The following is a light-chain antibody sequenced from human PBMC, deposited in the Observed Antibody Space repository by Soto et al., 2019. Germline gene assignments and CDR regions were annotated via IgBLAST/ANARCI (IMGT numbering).Light chain of an antibody. CDR1: SSDVGGYKY. J-gene: IGLJ2*01. CDR2: DVS. Sequence: QSALTQPRSVSGSPGQSVTISCTGTSSDVGGYKYVSWFQQHPGKAPKVMIYDVSERPSGVPGRFSGSKSGNTASLTISGLQAEDEADYYCCSYAGSYALFGGGTKVTVL. V-gene: IGLV2-11*01. CDR3: CSYAGSYAL.